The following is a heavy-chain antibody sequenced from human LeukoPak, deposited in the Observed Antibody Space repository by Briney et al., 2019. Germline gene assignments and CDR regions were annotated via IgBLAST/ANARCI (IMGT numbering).Heavy chain of an antibody. CDR3: ARDRLYYGSGSYGDYYYYGMDV. J-gene: IGHJ6*04. Sequence: ASVKVSCKASGYTFTSYYMHWVRQAPGLGLEWMGIINPSGGSTSYAQKFQGRVTMTRDTSTSTVYMELSSLRSEDTAVYYCARDRLYYGSGSYGDYYYYGMDVWGKGTTVTVSS. CDR2: INPSGGST. CDR1: GYTFTSYY. D-gene: IGHD3-10*01. V-gene: IGHV1-46*01.